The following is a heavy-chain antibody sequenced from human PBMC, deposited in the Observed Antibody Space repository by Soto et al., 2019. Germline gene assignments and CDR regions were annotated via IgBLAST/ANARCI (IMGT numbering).Heavy chain of an antibody. CDR2: INAGNGNT. D-gene: IGHD2-2*01. V-gene: IGHV1-3*01. Sequence: ASVKVSCKASGYTFTSYAMHWVLQAPGQRLEWMGWINAGNGNTKYSQKFQGRVTITRDTSASTAYMELSSLRSEDTAVYYCARARKPTEYQLLSKLDYWGQGTLVTVS. CDR1: GYTFTSYA. J-gene: IGHJ4*02. CDR3: ARARKPTEYQLLSKLDY.